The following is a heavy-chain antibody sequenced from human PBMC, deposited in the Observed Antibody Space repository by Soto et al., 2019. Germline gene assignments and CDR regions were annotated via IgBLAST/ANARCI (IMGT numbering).Heavy chain of an antibody. Sequence: SETLSLTCTVSGGSISSSSYYWGWIRQPPGKGLEWIGSIYYSGSTYYNPSLKSRVTISVDTSKNQFSLKLSSVTAADTAVYYCAGALRYFDWLLWNFDYWGQGTLVTVSS. CDR1: GGSISSSSYY. CDR3: AGALRYFDWLLWNFDY. V-gene: IGHV4-39*01. CDR2: IYYSGST. D-gene: IGHD3-9*01. J-gene: IGHJ4*02.